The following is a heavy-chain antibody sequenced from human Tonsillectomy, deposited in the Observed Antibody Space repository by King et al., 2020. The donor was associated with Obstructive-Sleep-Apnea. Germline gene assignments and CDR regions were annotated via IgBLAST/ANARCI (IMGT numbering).Heavy chain of an antibody. D-gene: IGHD3-10*01. CDR1: GYTFTSYY. CDR3: ARGARMVRGVIIDAFDI. J-gene: IGHJ3*02. CDR2: INPSGGST. Sequence: VKLVESGAEVKKPGASVKVSCKASGYTFTSYYMHWVRQAPGQGLEWMGIINPSGGSTSYAQKFQGRVTMTRDTSTSTVYMELSSLRSEDTAVYYCARGARMVRGVIIDAFDIWGQGTMVTVSS. V-gene: IGHV1-46*03.